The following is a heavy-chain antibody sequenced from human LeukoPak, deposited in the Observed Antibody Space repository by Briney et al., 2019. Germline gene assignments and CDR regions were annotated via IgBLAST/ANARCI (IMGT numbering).Heavy chain of an antibody. J-gene: IGHJ6*02. CDR2: IYYSGST. V-gene: IGHV4-39*01. CDR1: GGSISSSSYY. Sequence: SETLSLTCTVSGGSISSSSYYWGWIRQPPGKGLEWIGSIYYSGSTYYNPSLKSRVTISVDTSKNQVSLKLSSVTAADTAVYYCARTYYYDSSGYYYPYYYYGMDVWGQGTTVTVSS. CDR3: ARTYYYDSSGYYYPYYYYGMDV. D-gene: IGHD3-22*01.